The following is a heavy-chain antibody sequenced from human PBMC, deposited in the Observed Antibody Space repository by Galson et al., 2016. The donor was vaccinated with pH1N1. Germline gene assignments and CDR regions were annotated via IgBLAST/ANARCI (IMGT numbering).Heavy chain of an antibody. J-gene: IGHJ5*02. Sequence: SVKVSCKASGGTFSNYAISWVRQAPGQGLEWMGWINPNSGDTKYAQKFQGRVTMTRDTSISTVYMDLKSLKFDDTAVYYCTTQDKNWFDPWGQGTLVSVSS. CDR3: TTQDKNWFDP. CDR2: INPNSGDT. V-gene: IGHV1-2*02. CDR1: GGTFSNYA.